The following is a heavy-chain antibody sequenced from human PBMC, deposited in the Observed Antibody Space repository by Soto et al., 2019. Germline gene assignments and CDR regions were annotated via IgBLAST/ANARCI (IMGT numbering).Heavy chain of an antibody. Sequence: QGQLQESGPGLVKPSETLSLTCTVSDGSISTYFCNWIRQPAGKGLEWIGRIDNSGNTNYNPSLKCRVTMSADTSRNQFSLKLNSVTAADTAVYYCARGGQDFWSGPFDYWGQGALVTVSS. D-gene: IGHD3-3*01. CDR3: ARGGQDFWSGPFDY. V-gene: IGHV4-4*07. CDR1: DGSISTYF. J-gene: IGHJ4*02. CDR2: IDNSGNT.